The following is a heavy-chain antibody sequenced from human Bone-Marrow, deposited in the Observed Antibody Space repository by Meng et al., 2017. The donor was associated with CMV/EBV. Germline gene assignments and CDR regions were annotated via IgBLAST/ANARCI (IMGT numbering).Heavy chain of an antibody. V-gene: IGHV3-30*02. CDR1: GFTFNNYG. CDR3: ARDYRYDSSGYYHDY. CDR2: IRYDGSRK. Sequence: GESLKISCAASGFTFNNYGMHWVRQAPGKGLQWVAFIRYDGSRKYYADSVKGRFTISRDNSKNTLYLQMNRLRAEDTAVYYCARDYRYDSSGYYHDYWGQGTLVTVSS. J-gene: IGHJ4*02. D-gene: IGHD3-22*01.